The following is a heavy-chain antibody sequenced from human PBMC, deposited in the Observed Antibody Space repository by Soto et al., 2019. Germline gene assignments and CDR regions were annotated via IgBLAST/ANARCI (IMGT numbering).Heavy chain of an antibody. V-gene: IGHV1-69*12. J-gene: IGHJ6*02. Sequence: QVQLVQSGAEVKKPGSSVKVSCKASGGTFSSYAISWVRQAPGQGLEWMGGIIPIFGTANYAQKFQGRVTITADESTSTAYMERSSLRSEDTAVYYCASSNIVLVPAARGGYSYYGMDVWGQGTTVTVSS. CDR2: IIPIFGTA. D-gene: IGHD2-2*01. CDR1: GGTFSSYA. CDR3: ASSNIVLVPAARGGYSYYGMDV.